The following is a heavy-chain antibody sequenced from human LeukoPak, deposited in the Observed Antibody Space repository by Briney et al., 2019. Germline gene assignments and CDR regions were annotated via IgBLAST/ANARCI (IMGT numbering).Heavy chain of an antibody. V-gene: IGHV3-23*01. CDR1: GFTFSSYA. D-gene: IGHD3-10*01. J-gene: IGHJ4*02. CDR2: ISGSGGST. CDR3: AKAAYFYGSGSYYNDY. Sequence: GGSLRLSCAASGFTFSSYAMSWVRQAPGKGLEWVSAISGSGGSTYYADAVKGRFTISRDNSKNTVYLQMNSLRVEDTAVYFCAKAAYFYGSGSYYNDYWGQGTLVTVSS.